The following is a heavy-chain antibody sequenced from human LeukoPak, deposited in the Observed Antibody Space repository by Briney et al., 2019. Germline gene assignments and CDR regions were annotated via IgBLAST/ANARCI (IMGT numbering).Heavy chain of an antibody. CDR2: SSGSSI. Sequence: GGSLRLSCAASGFTFSDYYMSWIRQAPGKGLEWVSYSSGSSIYYADFVKGRFTISRDNAKNSLYLQMNSLRAEDTAVYYCAREGTTSWYVHYWGQGTRVTVPS. D-gene: IGHD6-13*01. V-gene: IGHV3-11*01. J-gene: IGHJ4*02. CDR3: AREGTTSWYVHY. CDR1: GFTFSDYY.